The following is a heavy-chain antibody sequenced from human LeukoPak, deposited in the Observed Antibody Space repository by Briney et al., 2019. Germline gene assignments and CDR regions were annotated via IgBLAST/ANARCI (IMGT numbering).Heavy chain of an antibody. V-gene: IGHV3-33*06. Sequence: GGSLTLSCVASRFTFSHLGMHWVRQAPGKGLEWVAVIWSDATNEYYADSVKGRFTISRDNSRNTVFLQMNNLRVEDTAVYFCAKDAQRGFDYSNSLESWGQGTLVTVSS. CDR3: AKDAQRGFDYSNSLES. D-gene: IGHD4-11*01. CDR2: IWSDATNE. J-gene: IGHJ4*02. CDR1: RFTFSHLG.